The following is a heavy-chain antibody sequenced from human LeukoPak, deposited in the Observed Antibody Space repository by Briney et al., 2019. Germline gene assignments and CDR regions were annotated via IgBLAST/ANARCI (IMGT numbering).Heavy chain of an antibody. D-gene: IGHD3-3*01. CDR1: GGTFSSYA. Sequence: GASVKVSCMASGGTFSSYAISWGRQAPGQGLEWMGGIIPIFGTANYAQKFQGRVTITTDESTSTAYMELSSLRSEDTAVYYCARKYFGVVIISYFDYWGQGTLVTVSS. CDR3: ARKYFGVVIISYFDY. V-gene: IGHV1-69*05. CDR2: IIPIFGTA. J-gene: IGHJ4*02.